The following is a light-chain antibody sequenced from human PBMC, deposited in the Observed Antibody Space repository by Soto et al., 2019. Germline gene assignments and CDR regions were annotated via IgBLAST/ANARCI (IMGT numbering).Light chain of an antibody. Sequence: EVVLTQSPDTLSLSPGGSATLSCRASQSVSSYLAWYQQRPGQALRLLIYDVSNRSTGIPPRSSGSGSSTASTSTNTSLEPEDFAIDFCHERSNCPLTFGGGTKLEIK. J-gene: IGKJ4*01. CDR3: HERSNCPLT. CDR2: DVS. V-gene: IGKV3-11*01. CDR1: QSVSSY.